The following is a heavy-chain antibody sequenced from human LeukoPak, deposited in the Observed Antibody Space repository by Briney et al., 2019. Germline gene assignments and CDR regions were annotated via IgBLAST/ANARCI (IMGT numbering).Heavy chain of an antibody. D-gene: IGHD3-22*01. CDR2: IYYSGST. V-gene: IGHV4-39*07. J-gene: IGHJ4*02. CDR1: GGSISSSSYY. Sequence: SETLSLTCTVSGGSISSSSYYWGWIRQPPGKGLEWIGSIYYSGSTYYNPSLKSRVTISVDTSKNQFSLKLSSVTAADTAVYYCARHYYGSSGYWILDYWGQGTLVTVSS. CDR3: ARHYYGSSGYWILDY.